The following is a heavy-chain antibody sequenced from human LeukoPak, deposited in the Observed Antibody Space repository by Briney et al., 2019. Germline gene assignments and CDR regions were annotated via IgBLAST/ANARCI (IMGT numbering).Heavy chain of an antibody. J-gene: IGHJ4*02. D-gene: IGHD3-9*01. CDR3: AKDMGIGWDYDILTGYWIH. Sequence: PGGSLRLSCAASGFTFSSYGMHWVRQAPGKGLEWVAVISYDGSNKYYADPVKGRFTISRDNSKNTLYLQMNSLRAEDTAVYYCAKDMGIGWDYDILTGYWIHWGQGTLVTVSS. V-gene: IGHV3-30*18. CDR2: ISYDGSNK. CDR1: GFTFSSYG.